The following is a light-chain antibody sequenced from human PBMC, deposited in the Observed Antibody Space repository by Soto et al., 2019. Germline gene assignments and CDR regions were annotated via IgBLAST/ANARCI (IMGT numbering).Light chain of an antibody. J-gene: IGLJ1*01. Sequence: QSVLTQPPSVSGAPGQRVTISCSGSSSNIGAGYDVHWYQQLPGTAPKLLIYSNTNRPSGVPDRFSGSKSGPSASLAITGLQAEDEADYYCQSYDSSLSGYVFGTGTKVTV. CDR1: SSNIGAGYD. CDR2: SNT. CDR3: QSYDSSLSGYV. V-gene: IGLV1-40*01.